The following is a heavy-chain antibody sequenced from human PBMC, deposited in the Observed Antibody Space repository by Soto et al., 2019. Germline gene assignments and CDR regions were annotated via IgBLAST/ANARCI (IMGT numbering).Heavy chain of an antibody. D-gene: IGHD2-15*01. Sequence: GGSLRLSCAASGFTFSTYGMNWVRQAPGKGPEWVSSISSSGSYIYYADSVKGRFTISRDNAKNSVYLQINSLRAEDTAVYFCARDCSGGSCYPGMDVWGQGTTVTSP. V-gene: IGHV3-21*01. CDR1: GFTFSTYG. CDR2: ISSSGSYI. CDR3: ARDCSGGSCYPGMDV. J-gene: IGHJ6*02.